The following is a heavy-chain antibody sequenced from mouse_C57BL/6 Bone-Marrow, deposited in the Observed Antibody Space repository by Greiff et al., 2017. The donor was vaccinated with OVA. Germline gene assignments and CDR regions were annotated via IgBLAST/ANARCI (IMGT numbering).Heavy chain of an antibody. CDR1: EYEFPSHD. D-gene: IGHD1-1*01. CDR2: INSDGGST. J-gene: IGHJ1*03. CDR3: ARGGNYGSSFFWYFDV. V-gene: IGHV5-2*01. Sequence: EVKVVESGGGLVQPGESLKLSCESNEYEFPSHDMSWVRKTPEKRLELVAAINSDGGSTYYPDTMERRFIISRDNTKKTLYLQMSSLRSEDTALYYCARGGNYGSSFFWYFDVWGTGTTVTVSS.